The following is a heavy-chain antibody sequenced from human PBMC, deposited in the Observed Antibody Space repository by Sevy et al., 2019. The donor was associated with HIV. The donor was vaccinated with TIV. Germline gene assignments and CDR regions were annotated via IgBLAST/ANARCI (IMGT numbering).Heavy chain of an antibody. CDR2: ISYAGSNK. Sequence: GGSLRLSCAASGFTFSSYAMHWVRQAPGKGLEWVAVISYAGSNKYYADSVKGRFTISRDNSKNTLYLQMNSLRAEDTAVYYCARGSKYDFWSGYYHPFQYWYFDLWGRGTLVTVSS. CDR3: ARGSKYDFWSGYYHPFQYWYFDL. D-gene: IGHD3-3*01. J-gene: IGHJ2*01. V-gene: IGHV3-30-3*01. CDR1: GFTFSSYA.